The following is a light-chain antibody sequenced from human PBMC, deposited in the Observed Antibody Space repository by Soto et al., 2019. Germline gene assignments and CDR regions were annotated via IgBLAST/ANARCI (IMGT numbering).Light chain of an antibody. J-gene: IGKJ1*01. Sequence: EIQMTQSPSSMSASVGDRVTITCRASQGIRIDLGWFQQRPGKAPKRLIYGASSLQSGVPSRFSGSGYGTEFTLTISNLQPEDFATYYCLQPNSFPRTFAQGTKVDIK. CDR2: GAS. CDR3: LQPNSFPRT. V-gene: IGKV1-17*02. CDR1: QGIRID.